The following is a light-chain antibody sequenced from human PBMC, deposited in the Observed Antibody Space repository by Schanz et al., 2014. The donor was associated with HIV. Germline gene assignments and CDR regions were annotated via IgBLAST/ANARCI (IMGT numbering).Light chain of an antibody. CDR2: DVS. CDR1: SSDVGGYNY. CDR3: TSYTSSTWV. V-gene: IGLV2-14*03. J-gene: IGLJ3*02. Sequence: QSALTQPASVSGSPGQSITISCTGTSSDVGGYNYLSWYQQHPGKAPKLIIYDVSNRPSGISNRFSSSKSGSTASLTISGLQAEDEADYYCTSYTSSTWVFGGGTQLTVL.